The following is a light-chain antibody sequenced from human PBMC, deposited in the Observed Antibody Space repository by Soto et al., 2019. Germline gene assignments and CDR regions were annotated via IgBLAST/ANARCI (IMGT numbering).Light chain of an antibody. J-gene: IGKJ2*01. CDR2: GAS. CDR3: QQYGSSPAT. Sequence: EIVLTQSPGTLSLSPGERATLSCRASQSVSNNYLAWYQQKPGQAPRLLIYGASNRATGIPDRFSGSGSGTDVTLTISRLGPEDLAVYYCQQYGSSPATCGEGTNLEIK. CDR1: QSVSNNY. V-gene: IGKV3-20*01.